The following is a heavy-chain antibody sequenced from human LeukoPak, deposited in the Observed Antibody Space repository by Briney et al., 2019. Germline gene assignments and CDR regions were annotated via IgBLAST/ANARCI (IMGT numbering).Heavy chain of an antibody. CDR1: GFTFSSYS. CDR2: ISSSSSTV. J-gene: IGHJ5*02. V-gene: IGHV3-48*01. Sequence: PGGSLRLSCAASGFTFSSYSMLWVRQAPGKGLEWVSYISSSSSTVYYADSVKGRFTISRDNAKNSLYLQMNTLRAEDTAVYYCARGRLQLWLNRVVKNWFDPWGRGTLVTVSS. CDR3: ARGRLQLWLNRVVKNWFDP. D-gene: IGHD5-18*01.